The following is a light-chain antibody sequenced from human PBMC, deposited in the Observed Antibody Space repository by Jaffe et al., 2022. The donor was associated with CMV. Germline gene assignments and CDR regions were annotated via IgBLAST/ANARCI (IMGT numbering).Light chain of an antibody. CDR2: YDS. Sequence: SYVLTQPPSVSVAPGKTARITCGGNNIGSKSVHWYQQKPGQAPVLVIYYDSDRPSGIPERFSGSNSGNTATLTISRVEAGDEADYYCQVWDSSSDHPNCVFGGGTKLTVL. J-gene: IGLJ3*02. CDR3: QVWDSSSDHPNCV. V-gene: IGLV3-21*04. CDR1: NIGSKS.